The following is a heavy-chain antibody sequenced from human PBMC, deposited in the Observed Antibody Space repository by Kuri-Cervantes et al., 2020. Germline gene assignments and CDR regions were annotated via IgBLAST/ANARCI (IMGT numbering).Heavy chain of an antibody. CDR1: GGSISSSSYY. D-gene: IGHD3-16*01. Sequence: GSLRLSCTVSGGSISSSSYYWGWIRQPPGKGLEWIGSIYYSGSTNYNPSLKSRVTISVDTSKNQFSLKLSSVTAADTAVYYCARVGGEGTLLSWFDPWGQGTLVTVSS. CDR2: IYYSGST. CDR3: ARVGGEGTLLSWFDP. V-gene: IGHV4-39*07. J-gene: IGHJ5*02.